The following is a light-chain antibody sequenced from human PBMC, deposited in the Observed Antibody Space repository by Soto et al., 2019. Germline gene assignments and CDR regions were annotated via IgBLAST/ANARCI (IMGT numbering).Light chain of an antibody. CDR2: AAS. Sequence: DIVLTQSPGTLSLSPGEGATLSCRASQSVRNNYLAWYQQKPDPTPRLIIYAASNTAPNIPDSITAGGAGTYSTLTISRLEHEYVAYYCCQQYGTPRRTFGRGTKLEIK. CDR1: QSVRNNY. V-gene: IGKV3-20*01. CDR3: QQYGTPRRT. J-gene: IGKJ4*01.